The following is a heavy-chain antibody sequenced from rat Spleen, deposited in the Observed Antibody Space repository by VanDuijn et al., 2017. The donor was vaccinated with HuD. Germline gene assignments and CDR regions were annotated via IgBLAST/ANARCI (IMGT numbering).Heavy chain of an antibody. CDR2: IHTGSGST. V-gene: IGHV1-43*01. D-gene: IGHD1-10*01. CDR3: ARYPITTADY. Sequence: QVQLQQSGAELAKPGSSVKISCKASGYTFTSYYVSWIKQTTGQGLEYIGYIHTGSGSTNYNEKFMGKATLTVDKSSSTAFMQVSSLTPEDTAVYYCARYPITTADYWGQGVMVTVSS. CDR1: GYTFTSYY. J-gene: IGHJ2*01.